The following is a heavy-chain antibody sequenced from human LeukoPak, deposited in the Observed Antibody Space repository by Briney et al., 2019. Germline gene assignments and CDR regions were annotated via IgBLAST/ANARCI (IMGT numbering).Heavy chain of an antibody. J-gene: IGHJ6*02. V-gene: IGHV1-18*01. CDR3: ARDHCSSTSCYYYYGMDV. CDR2: ISVYNGNT. CDR1: GYTFTSYG. Sequence: GASVKVSCKASGYTFTSYGISWVRQAPGQGLEWMGWISVYNGNTKYAQKLQGRVTMTTDTSTSTAYMELRSLRSDDTAVYYCARDHCSSTSCYYYYGMDVWGQGTTVTVSS. D-gene: IGHD2-2*01.